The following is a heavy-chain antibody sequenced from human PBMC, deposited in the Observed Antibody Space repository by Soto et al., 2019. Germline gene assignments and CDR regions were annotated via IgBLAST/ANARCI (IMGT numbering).Heavy chain of an antibody. CDR2: ISDSGST. Sequence: EVQLLESGGALVQPGGSLRLSCAASGFTFSNHAMNWVRQAPGKGLEWVSTISDSGSTYYADSVKGRCTISRDNSKNTLDLKMNSLRAEDTAVYYCARDPGCRYCTSTSCLYFFDHWGQGTLVIVSS. D-gene: IGHD2-2*01. J-gene: IGHJ4*02. CDR3: ARDPGCRYCTSTSCLYFFDH. CDR1: GFTFSNHA. V-gene: IGHV3-23*01.